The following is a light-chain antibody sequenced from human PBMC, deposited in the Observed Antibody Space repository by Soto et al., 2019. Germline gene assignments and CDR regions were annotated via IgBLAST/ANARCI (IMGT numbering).Light chain of an antibody. V-gene: IGLV2-14*01. Sequence: QSALTQPASVSGSPGQSITISCTGTSSDVGGYNYVSWYQQHPGKAPKLMIYEVSNRPSGVSNRFSGSKSGNTASLTISGLQAEDEADYYCQSYDSDFVIFGGGTQLTVL. CDR1: SSDVGGYNY. CDR3: QSYDSDFVI. CDR2: EVS. J-gene: IGLJ2*01.